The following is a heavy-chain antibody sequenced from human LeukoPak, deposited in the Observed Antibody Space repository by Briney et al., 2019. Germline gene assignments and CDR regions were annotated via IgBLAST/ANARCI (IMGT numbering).Heavy chain of an antibody. J-gene: IGHJ4*02. CDR2: IRYDGSKK. D-gene: IGHD6-6*01. CDR3: ARDPGAYSSSPIDY. V-gene: IGHV3-30*02. Sequence: GGSLRLSCAASGFTFSNYGMHWVRQAPGKGLEWVAFIRYDGSKKYYADSVKGRFTISRDNSKNSLFLQMNSLRAEDTAVYYCARDPGAYSSSPIDYWGQGTLVTVSS. CDR1: GFTFSNYG.